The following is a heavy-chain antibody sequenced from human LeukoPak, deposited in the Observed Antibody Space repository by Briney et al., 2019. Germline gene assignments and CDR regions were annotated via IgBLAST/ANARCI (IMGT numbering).Heavy chain of an antibody. D-gene: IGHD2-2*01. CDR2: IIPIFGTA. CDR1: GGTFTSYA. V-gene: IGHV1-69*13. J-gene: IGHJ6*02. Sequence: SVKVSCKASGGTFTSYAISWVRQAPGQGLEWMGGIIPIFGTANYAQKFQGRVTITADESTSTAYMELSSLRSEDTAVYYCASGIRYCSSTSCYRDYYYYGMDVWGQGTTVTVSS. CDR3: ASGIRYCSSTSCYRDYYYYGMDV.